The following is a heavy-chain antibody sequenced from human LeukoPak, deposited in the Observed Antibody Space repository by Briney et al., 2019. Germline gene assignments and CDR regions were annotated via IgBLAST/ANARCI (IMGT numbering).Heavy chain of an antibody. CDR3: ARSRDSTYYYDSSGSWFDP. Sequence: SETLSLTCTVSGGSISSGDYYWSWIRQPPGTGLEWIGYIYYSGSTYYNPSLKSRVTISVDTSKNQFSLKLSSVTAADTAVYYCARSRDSTYYYDSSGSWFDPWGQGTLVTVSS. D-gene: IGHD3-22*01. CDR2: IYYSGST. V-gene: IGHV4-30-4*01. J-gene: IGHJ5*02. CDR1: GGSISSGDYY.